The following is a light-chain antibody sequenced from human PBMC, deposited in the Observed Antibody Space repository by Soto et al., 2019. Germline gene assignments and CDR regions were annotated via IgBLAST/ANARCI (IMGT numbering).Light chain of an antibody. CDR2: EVT. V-gene: IGLV2-14*01. J-gene: IGLJ1*01. CDR3: GSWTTYRPYV. Sequence: QSALTQRACVSGSPGQSITIPCTGTSSDIGNYNAVSWYQQHPGKAPKLIIYEVTNRPSGVSDRFSGSKSGNTAPLTISGLQAEDEADYYCGSWTTYRPYVFATGTKVTVL. CDR1: SSDIGNYNA.